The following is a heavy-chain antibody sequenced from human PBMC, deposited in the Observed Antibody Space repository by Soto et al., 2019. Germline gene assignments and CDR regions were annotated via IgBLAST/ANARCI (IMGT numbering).Heavy chain of an antibody. CDR2: INPNSGGT. V-gene: IGHV1-2*04. Sequence: ASVKVSCKVSGYTLTELSMHWVRQAPGQGFEWMGWINPNSGGTNYAQKFQGWVTMTRDTSISTAYMELSRLRSDDTAVYYCARLRPRAAAKSSGWFDPWGQGTLVTVSS. D-gene: IGHD6-13*01. CDR1: GYTLTELS. J-gene: IGHJ5*02. CDR3: ARLRPRAAAKSSGWFDP.